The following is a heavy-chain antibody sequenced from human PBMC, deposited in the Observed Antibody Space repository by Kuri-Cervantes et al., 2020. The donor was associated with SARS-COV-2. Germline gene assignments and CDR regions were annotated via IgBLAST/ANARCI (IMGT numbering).Heavy chain of an antibody. J-gene: IGHJ6*02. Sequence: GESLKISCAASGFTFSSYAMSWVRQAPGKGLEWVSAISGSGGGTYYADSVKGRFTISRDNSKNTLYLQMNSLRAEDTAVYYCAREPHIVPAAIYYYYYYDMDVWGQGTTVTVSS. CDR2: ISGSGGGT. V-gene: IGHV3-23*01. D-gene: IGHD2-2*01. CDR1: GFTFSSYA. CDR3: AREPHIVPAAIYYYYYYDMDV.